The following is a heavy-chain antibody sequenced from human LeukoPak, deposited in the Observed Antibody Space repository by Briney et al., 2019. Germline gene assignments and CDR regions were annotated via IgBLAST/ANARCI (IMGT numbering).Heavy chain of an antibody. V-gene: IGHV4-59*01. J-gene: IGHJ4*02. CDR1: GGSISSYY. Sequence: SETLSLTCTVSGGSISSYYWSWIRQPPGKGLEWIGYIYYSGSTNYNPSLKSRVTISVDTSKNQFSLKLSSVTAADTAVYYCARDFPVYSSGYLANWGQGTLVTVSS. CDR2: IYYSGST. D-gene: IGHD6-25*01. CDR3: ARDFPVYSSGYLAN.